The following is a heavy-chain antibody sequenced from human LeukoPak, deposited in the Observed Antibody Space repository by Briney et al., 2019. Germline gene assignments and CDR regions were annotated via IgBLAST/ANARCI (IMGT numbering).Heavy chain of an antibody. V-gene: IGHV3-21*01. CDR1: GFTFSSYS. Sequence: SGGSLRLSCAASGFTFSSYSMNWVRQAPGKGLEWVSSISSSSSYIYYADSVKGRFTISRDNAKNSLYLQMNSLRAEDTAVYYCARTRPGQWLVLDYWGQGTLVTVSS. J-gene: IGHJ4*02. CDR2: ISSSSSYI. D-gene: IGHD6-19*01. CDR3: ARTRPGQWLVLDY.